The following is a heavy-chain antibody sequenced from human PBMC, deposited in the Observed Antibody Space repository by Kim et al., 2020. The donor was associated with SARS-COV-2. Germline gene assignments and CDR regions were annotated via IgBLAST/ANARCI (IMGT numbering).Heavy chain of an antibody. V-gene: IGHV4-34*01. D-gene: IGHD6-19*01. Sequence: LKSRVTISVDTSKNQFSLKLSSVTAADTAVYYCARRLVYSSGWYPFSFDYWGQGTLVTVSS. CDR3: ARRLVYSSGWYPFSFDY. J-gene: IGHJ4*02.